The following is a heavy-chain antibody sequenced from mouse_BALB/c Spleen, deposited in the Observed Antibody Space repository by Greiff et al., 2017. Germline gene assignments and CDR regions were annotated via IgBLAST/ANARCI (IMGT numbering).Heavy chain of an antibody. Sequence: QVQLQQSGAELVRPGTSVKVSCKASGYAFTNYLIEWVKQRPGQGLEWIGVINPGSGGTNYNEKFKGKATLTADKSSSTAYMQLSSLTSDDSAVYFCARYGNYFDYWGQGTTRTVSS. V-gene: IGHV1-54*01. CDR2: INPGSGGT. CDR1: GYAFTNYL. CDR3: ARYGNYFDY. J-gene: IGHJ2*01. D-gene: IGHD2-1*01.